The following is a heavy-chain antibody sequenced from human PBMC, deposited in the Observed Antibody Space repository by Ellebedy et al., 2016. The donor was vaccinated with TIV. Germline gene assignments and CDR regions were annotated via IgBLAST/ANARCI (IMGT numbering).Heavy chain of an antibody. D-gene: IGHD6-19*01. CDR1: GFTFSNYN. J-gene: IGHJ4*02. V-gene: IGHV3-48*02. CDR2: NSSSSTTI. Sequence: GESLKISXAASGFTFSNYNINWVRQAPGKGLEWVSYNSSSSTTIYYADSVKGRFTISRDNAKNSLYLQMNSLRDEDTAVYYCARDPGGGSGWYYFDYWGQGTLVTVSP. CDR3: ARDPGGGSGWYYFDY.